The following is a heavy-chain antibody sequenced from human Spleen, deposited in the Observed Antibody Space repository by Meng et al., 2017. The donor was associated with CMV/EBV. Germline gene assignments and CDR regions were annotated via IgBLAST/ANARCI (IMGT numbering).Heavy chain of an antibody. J-gene: IGHJ5*02. CDR3: ASLYCRSTSCSYGGAWFDP. CDR2: IYSSGNI. D-gene: IGHD2-2*01. V-gene: IGHV4-39*07. Sequence: INNPTSSWGWVRQPPGQGVEWSGNIYSSGNIYNNPNLRSRVTLSLDTSTNQFSLKLKSVTAADTAVYFCASLYCRSTSCSYGGAWFDPWGQGTLVTVSS. CDR1: INNPTSS.